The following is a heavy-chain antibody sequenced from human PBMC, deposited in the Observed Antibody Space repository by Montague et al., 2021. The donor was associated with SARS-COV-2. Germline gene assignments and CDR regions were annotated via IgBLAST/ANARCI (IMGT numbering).Heavy chain of an antibody. CDR1: GFAFSSYA. J-gene: IGHJ5*02. V-gene: IGHV3-30-3*01. Sequence: SLRLSCAASGFAFSSYAMHWVRQAPGKELEWVAVISYDGSNKYYADFVKGRFTISRDNSKNTLYLQMNSLRAEDTAVYYCARDRRYYDSSVYPGVAYNWFDPWGQGTLVTVSS. D-gene: IGHD3-22*01. CDR3: ARDRRYYDSSVYPGVAYNWFDP. CDR2: ISYDGSNK.